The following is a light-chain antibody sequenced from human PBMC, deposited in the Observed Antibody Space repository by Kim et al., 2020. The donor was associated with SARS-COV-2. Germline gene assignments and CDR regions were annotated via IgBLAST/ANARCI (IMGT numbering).Light chain of an antibody. J-gene: IGLJ1*01. V-gene: IGLV3-1*01. Sequence: VSQGQTASITCSGEKLGDKYASRNQQKPGQSPVVVIFRDNRRPSGIPERFSGSNSGNTATLTISGTQAMDEADYYCQAWDSSIYVFGTGTKVTVL. CDR2: RDN. CDR1: KLGDKY. CDR3: QAWDSSIYV.